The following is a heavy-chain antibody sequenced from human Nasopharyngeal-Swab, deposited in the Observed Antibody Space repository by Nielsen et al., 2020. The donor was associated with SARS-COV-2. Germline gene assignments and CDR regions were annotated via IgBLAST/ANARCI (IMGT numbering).Heavy chain of an antibody. CDR1: GFTFSSYA. CDR3: ANMPIDY. V-gene: IGHV3-23*01. Sequence: GESLKISCAASGFTFSSYAMSRVRQAPGKGLEWVSAISGSGGSTYYADSVKGRFTISRDNSKNTLYLQMNSLRAEDTAVYYCANMPIDYWGQGTLVTVSS. D-gene: IGHD2-2*01. CDR2: ISGSGGST. J-gene: IGHJ4*02.